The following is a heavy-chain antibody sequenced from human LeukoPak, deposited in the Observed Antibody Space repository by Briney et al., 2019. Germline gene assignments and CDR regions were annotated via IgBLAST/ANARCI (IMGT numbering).Heavy chain of an antibody. CDR3: ASYPYSGSYFFDY. J-gene: IGHJ4*02. D-gene: IGHD1-26*01. Sequence: GGSLRLSCAPSGFTFSCNSMNWLRQAPGKGLEWVSSICSSSSYIYYADSVERRFTISRDNAKYSLYLQMHSRRAEDTAAYYCASYPYSGSYFFDYSGEGNLVTVSS. CDR1: GFTFSCNS. V-gene: IGHV3-21*01. CDR2: ICSSSSYI.